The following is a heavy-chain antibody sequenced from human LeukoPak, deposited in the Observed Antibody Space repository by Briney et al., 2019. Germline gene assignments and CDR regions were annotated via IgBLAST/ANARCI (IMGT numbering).Heavy chain of an antibody. CDR1: GASIRSYD. D-gene: IGHD3-10*01. Sequence: PSETLSLTCAVSGASIRSYDWSWIRQPPGKGLEWIGGIYNSGGTNANPSLKSRVSISLDTSKNLCSLTLTSVTAADTAVYFCARDRPAEKMSVWFGGPPAGLDPFDIWGQGKMVIVSS. CDR3: ARDRPAEKMSVWFGGPPAGLDPFDI. V-gene: IGHV4-59*01. CDR2: IYNSGGT. J-gene: IGHJ3*02.